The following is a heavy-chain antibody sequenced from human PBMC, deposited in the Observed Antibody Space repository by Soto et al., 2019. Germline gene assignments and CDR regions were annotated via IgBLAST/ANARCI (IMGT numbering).Heavy chain of an antibody. D-gene: IGHD3-10*01. CDR2: IYSGGYT. V-gene: IGHV3-53*01. Sequence: EVQLVESGGGLIQPGGSLRLSCAVSGFTVSNNYMSWVRQAPGKGLEGVSVIYSGGYTAYGDSVKGRFTISRDNSKNTLFSQMNGRGAEDRAVFYGASSPGGGGYWGQGTLVTVSS. CDR1: GFTVSNNY. J-gene: IGHJ4*02. CDR3: ASSPGGGGY.